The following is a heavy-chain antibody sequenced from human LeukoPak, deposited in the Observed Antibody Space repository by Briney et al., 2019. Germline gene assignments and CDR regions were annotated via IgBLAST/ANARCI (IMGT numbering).Heavy chain of an antibody. CDR1: GYTFTGYY. J-gene: IGHJ4*02. D-gene: IGHD6-19*01. CDR3: ARVRQWLANFDY. V-gene: IGHV1-2*02. Sequence: GASVKVSCKASGYTFTGYYMHWVRQAPGQELEWMGWINPNSGGTNYAQKFQGRVTMTRDTSISTAYMELSRLRSDDTAVYYCARVRQWLANFDYWGQGTLVTVSS. CDR2: INPNSGGT.